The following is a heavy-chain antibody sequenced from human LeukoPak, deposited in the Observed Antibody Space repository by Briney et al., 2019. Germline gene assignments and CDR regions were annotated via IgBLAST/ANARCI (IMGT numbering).Heavy chain of an antibody. CDR3: ARGGYYGSGSYEGYFDY. Sequence: PAGRSLRLSCAASGFTFSSYAMHWVRQAPGKGQEWVAVISYDGSSKYYADSVKGRFTISRDNSKNTLYLQMNSLRAEDTAVYYCARGGYYGSGSYEGYFDYWGQGTLVTVSS. J-gene: IGHJ4*02. CDR1: GFTFSSYA. V-gene: IGHV3-30-3*01. CDR2: ISYDGSSK. D-gene: IGHD3-10*01.